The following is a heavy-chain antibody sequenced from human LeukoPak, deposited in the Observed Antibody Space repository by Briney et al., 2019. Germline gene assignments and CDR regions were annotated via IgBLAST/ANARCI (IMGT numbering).Heavy chain of an antibody. Sequence: SEKVSCKASGYTFTGYYMHWLRQAPGKGLEWMGWINPNSGGTNYAQRLQGRVTMTRDTSISTAYMELSRFRSEDTVVYCCTGSVFGYWGQGTLVTVSS. CDR1: GYTFTGYY. D-gene: IGHD2-15*01. J-gene: IGHJ4*02. CDR3: TGSVFGY. V-gene: IGHV1-2*02. CDR2: INPNSGGT.